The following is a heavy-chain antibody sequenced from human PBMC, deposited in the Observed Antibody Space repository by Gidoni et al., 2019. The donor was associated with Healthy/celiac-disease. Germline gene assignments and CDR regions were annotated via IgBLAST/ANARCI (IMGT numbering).Heavy chain of an antibody. Sequence: EVQLVESGGGLVKPGGSLRLSCAASGFTFSNAWMSWVLQAPGKGLGWVGRIKSKTDGWTTDYAAPVKGRFTISRDESKNTLYLQMNSLKTEDTAVYYCTTSGYSYGYSGAFDIWGQGTMVTVSS. CDR1: GFTFSNAW. D-gene: IGHD5-18*01. J-gene: IGHJ3*02. V-gene: IGHV3-15*01. CDR2: IKSKTDGWTT. CDR3: TTSGYSYGYSGAFDI.